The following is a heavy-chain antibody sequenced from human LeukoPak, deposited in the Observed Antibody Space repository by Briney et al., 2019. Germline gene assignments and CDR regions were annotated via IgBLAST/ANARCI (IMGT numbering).Heavy chain of an antibody. CDR1: GFTSSSYS. D-gene: IGHD6-19*01. J-gene: IGHJ4*02. CDR3: ARGIAVVSSPLFDY. CDR2: ISSSSSYI. V-gene: IGHV3-21*01. Sequence: GGSLRLSCAASGFTSSSYSMNWVRQAPGRGREWVSSISSSSSYIYYADSVKGRFTISRDNAKNSLYLQMNSLRAEDTAVYYCARGIAVVSSPLFDYWGQGTLVTVSS.